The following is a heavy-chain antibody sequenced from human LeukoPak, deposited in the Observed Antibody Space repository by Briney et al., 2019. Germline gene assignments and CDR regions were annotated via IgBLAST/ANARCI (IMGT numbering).Heavy chain of an antibody. D-gene: IGHD5-24*01. CDR3: ARGVEGQFDY. V-gene: IGHV3-48*04. CDR1: GFTFSSYS. Sequence: GGSLRLSCAASGFTFSSYSMNWVRQAPGKGLEWVSYISSSSSTIYYADSVKSRFTISRDNAKNSLYLQLNSLRAEDTAVYYCARGVEGQFDYWGQGTLVTVSS. CDR2: ISSSSSTI. J-gene: IGHJ4*02.